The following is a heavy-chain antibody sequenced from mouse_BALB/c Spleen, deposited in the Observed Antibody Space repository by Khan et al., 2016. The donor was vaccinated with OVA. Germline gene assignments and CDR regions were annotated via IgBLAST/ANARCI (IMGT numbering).Heavy chain of an antibody. CDR1: GFTFSTFV. J-gene: IGHJ3*01. V-gene: IGHV5-9-1*01. CDR3: ANGNYGWFAY. Sequence: EVELVESGGGLVEPGGSLKLSCAASGFTFSTFVMSWVRQTPEKRLEWVSTICSAATYTYYPDSVKGRFNISRDNAKNTLYLQMNSPRSADTAIYYCANGNYGWFAYWGQGTLVTVSA. CDR2: ICSAATYT. D-gene: IGHD2-1*01.